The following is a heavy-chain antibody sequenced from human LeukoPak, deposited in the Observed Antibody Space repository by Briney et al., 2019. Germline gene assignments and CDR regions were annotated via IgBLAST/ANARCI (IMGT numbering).Heavy chain of an antibody. CDR2: INPNSGGT. CDR3: ARRLVDSNDGYDV. D-gene: IGHD2-15*01. Sequence: ASVKVSCKASGYTFTGYYMHWVRQAPGQGLEWMGWINPNSGGTSYAQLSKDRVTMTRDTAISTAYMELSSLRSDDTAVYYCARRLVDSNDGYDVWGQGTMVTVSS. V-gene: IGHV1-2*02. J-gene: IGHJ3*01. CDR1: GYTFTGYY.